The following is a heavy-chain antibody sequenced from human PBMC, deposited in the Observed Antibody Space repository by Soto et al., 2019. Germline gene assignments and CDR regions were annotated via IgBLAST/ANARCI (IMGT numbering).Heavy chain of an antibody. CDR3: AKDLIDYSISYFDY. CDR1: GFSFSNYA. J-gene: IGHJ4*02. CDR2: ITSTDYT. D-gene: IGHD4-4*01. V-gene: IGHV3-23*01. Sequence: PGGSLRLSCATSGFSFSNYAMSWVRQAPGKGLEWVAGITSTDYTYYVESLKGRFTISRDNSKNTVSLQMNSLRAEDTAVYYCAKDLIDYSISYFDYWGQGTLVTVSS.